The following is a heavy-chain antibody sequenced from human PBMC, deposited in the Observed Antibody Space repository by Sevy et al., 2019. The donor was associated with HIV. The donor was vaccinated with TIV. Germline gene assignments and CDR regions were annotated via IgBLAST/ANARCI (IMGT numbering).Heavy chain of an antibody. D-gene: IGHD1-7*01. Sequence: GGSLRLSCAASGFTFSKYWMGWVRQAPGKGLEWVANIKQDAGQKYYVDSVKGRFTISRDNAKNSLYLQMNSLRAEDTAVYFCARDDGNXYFHYWGQXTLVTVSS. V-gene: IGHV3-7*01. CDR3: ARDDGNXYFHY. CDR1: GFTFSKYW. J-gene: IGHJ4*02. CDR2: IKQDAGQK.